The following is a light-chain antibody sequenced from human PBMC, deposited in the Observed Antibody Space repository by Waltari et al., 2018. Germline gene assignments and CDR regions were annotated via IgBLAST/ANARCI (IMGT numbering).Light chain of an antibody. Sequence: DIQMTQSPSSLSASVGDRVTITCRASQSISHFLNWYQQKPGRDPKVLIYGASSLQSGVPSRFSGSESGTDFTLTISSLQPEDFATYYCQQSYSIPNTFGQGTKLEIK. J-gene: IGKJ2*01. CDR1: QSISHF. CDR2: GAS. V-gene: IGKV1-39*01. CDR3: QQSYSIPNT.